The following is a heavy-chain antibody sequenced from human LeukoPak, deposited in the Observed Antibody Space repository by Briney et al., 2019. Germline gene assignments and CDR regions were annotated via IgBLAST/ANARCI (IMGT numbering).Heavy chain of an antibody. D-gene: IGHD1-26*01. CDR2: IRNDGSGI. Sequence: GGSLRLSCAASGFNFINTWMHWVRQAPGKGLVWVARIRNDGSGIIYADSVKGRFTISRDNARNTLYLQMNSLRAEDTAVYYCARGYSGSYFGDYWGQGTLVTVSS. J-gene: IGHJ4*02. CDR3: ARGYSGSYFGDY. V-gene: IGHV3-74*01. CDR1: GFNFINTW.